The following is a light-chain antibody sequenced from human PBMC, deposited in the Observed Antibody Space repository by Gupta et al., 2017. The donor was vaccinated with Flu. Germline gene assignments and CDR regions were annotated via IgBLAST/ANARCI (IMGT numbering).Light chain of an antibody. CDR3: SSFTTSNTWV. Sequence: QSALTQPASVSGSPGQSITISCTGTSSDVGAYNRVSWYQQYPGKAPKLMIYEVSNRPAGVSNRFSGSKSANIASLTISGLQAEDDADYYCSSFTTSNTWVFGGGTKLTVL. V-gene: IGLV2-14*01. CDR1: SSDVGAYNR. J-gene: IGLJ3*02. CDR2: EVS.